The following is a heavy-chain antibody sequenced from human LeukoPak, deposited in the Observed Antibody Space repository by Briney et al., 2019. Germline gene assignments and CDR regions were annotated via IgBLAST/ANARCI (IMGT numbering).Heavy chain of an antibody. D-gene: IGHD3-10*01. V-gene: IGHV1-24*01. CDR2: FDPEDGER. J-gene: IGHJ4*02. Sequence: ASVTVSCMVSGYTHTELSMHWVRQPPGKGLEGMGGFDPEDGERIYAQKFQGRVTKTPHTFTDTAYMELSSQRSEDTAVYYCATDAMVRGVGFDYWGQETVVTVSS. CDR1: GYTHTELS. CDR3: ATDAMVRGVGFDY.